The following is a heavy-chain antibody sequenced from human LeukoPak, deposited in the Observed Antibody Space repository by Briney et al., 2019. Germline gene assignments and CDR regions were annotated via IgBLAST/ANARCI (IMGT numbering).Heavy chain of an antibody. V-gene: IGHV1-69*13. CDR2: IIPIFGKA. CDR1: GGTFSSYA. D-gene: IGHD4-23*01. Sequence: SVKVSCKASGGTFSSYAISWVRQAPGQGLEWMGGIIPIFGKANYAQKFQGGVTITAVESMSTAYMELSSLRSEDTAVYYCARGWLAESTVVTPYNYWGQGTLVTVSS. J-gene: IGHJ4*02. CDR3: ARGWLAESTVVTPYNY.